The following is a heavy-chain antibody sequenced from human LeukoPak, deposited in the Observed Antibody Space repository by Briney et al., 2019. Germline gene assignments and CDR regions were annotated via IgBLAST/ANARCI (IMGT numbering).Heavy chain of an antibody. J-gene: IGHJ4*02. CDR1: GFTFSSYG. V-gene: IGHV3-33*01. CDR3: ATLFDYQYYFDY. Sequence: GGSLRLSCAASGFTFSSYGMHWVRQAPGEGLEWVAVIWYDGSNKYYADSVKGRFTISRDNSKNTLYLQMNSLRAEDTAVYYCATLFDYQYYFDYWGQGTLVTVSS. CDR2: IWYDGSNK. D-gene: IGHD3-9*01.